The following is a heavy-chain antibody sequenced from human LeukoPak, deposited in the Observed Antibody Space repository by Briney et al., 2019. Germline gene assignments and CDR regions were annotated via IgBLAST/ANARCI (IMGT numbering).Heavy chain of an antibody. CDR2: IIPILGIA. CDR1: GGTFSSYA. V-gene: IGHV1-69*04. CDR3: AACSGGSCYDY. Sequence: ASVKVSCKASGGTFSSYAISWVRQAPGQGLEWMGRIIPILGIASYAQKFQGRVTITADKSTSTAYMELSSLRSEDTAVYYCAACSGGSCYDYWGQGTLVTVSS. J-gene: IGHJ4*02. D-gene: IGHD2-15*01.